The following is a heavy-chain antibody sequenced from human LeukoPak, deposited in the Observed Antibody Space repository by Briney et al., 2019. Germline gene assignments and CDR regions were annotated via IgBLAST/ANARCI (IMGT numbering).Heavy chain of an antibody. V-gene: IGHV3-30-3*01. CDR3: ARDPRIQLSLRLGYFDY. J-gene: IGHJ4*02. CDR2: ISYDGSNK. CDR1: GFTFSSYA. D-gene: IGHD5-18*01. Sequence: GGSLRLSCAASGFTFSSYAMHWVRQAPGKGLEWVAVISYDGSNKYYADSVKGRFTISRDNSKNTLYLQMNSLRAEDTAVYYCARDPRIQLSLRLGYFDYWGQGTLVTVSS.